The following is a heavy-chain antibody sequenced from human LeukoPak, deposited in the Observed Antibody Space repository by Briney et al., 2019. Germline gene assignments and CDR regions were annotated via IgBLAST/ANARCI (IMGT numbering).Heavy chain of an antibody. J-gene: IGHJ5*02. V-gene: IGHV1-46*01. CDR3: ARGAYDILHYNWFDP. D-gene: IGHD3-9*01. Sequence: ASVTVSCKASGYTFTSYYMHWVRQAPGQGLEWMGIINPSGGSTSYAQKFQGRVTMTRDMSTSTVYMELSSLRSEDTAVYYCARGAYDILHYNWFDPWGQGTLVTVSS. CDR1: GYTFTSYY. CDR2: INPSGGST.